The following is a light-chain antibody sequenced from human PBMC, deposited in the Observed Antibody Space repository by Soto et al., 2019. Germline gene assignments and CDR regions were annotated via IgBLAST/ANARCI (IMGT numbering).Light chain of an antibody. CDR3: QQYGNSPPNT. V-gene: IGKV3-20*01. CDR1: QSVSSSY. CDR2: GAS. Sequence: EIVLTQSPGTLSLSPGERATLSCRASQSVSSSYLAWYRQKPGQAPRLLIYGASSRATGIPDRFSGSGSGTDFTLTISRLEPEDFAVYFCQQYGNSPPNTFGPGTKVEIK. J-gene: IGKJ2*01.